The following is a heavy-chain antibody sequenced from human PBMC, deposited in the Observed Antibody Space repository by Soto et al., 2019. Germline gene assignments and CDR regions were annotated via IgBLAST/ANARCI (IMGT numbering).Heavy chain of an antibody. Sequence: GGSLRLPCAASGVTVSSGYMAWVRQAPGKGLEWLSILFSGGSAYYADSVKGRFTVSRDNSKNTLSLEMNSLKVEDTAVYYCARDTRSSGWYDIWGQGTLVTVSS. J-gene: IGHJ5*02. D-gene: IGHD6-19*01. CDR2: LFSGGSA. V-gene: IGHV3-53*05. CDR1: GVTVSSGY. CDR3: ARDTRSSGWYDI.